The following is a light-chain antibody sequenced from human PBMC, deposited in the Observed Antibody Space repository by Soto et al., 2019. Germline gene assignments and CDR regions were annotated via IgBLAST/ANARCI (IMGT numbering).Light chain of an antibody. J-gene: IGKJ1*01. Sequence: DIQMTQSPSTLSGSVGDRVTITCRASQTNSSWLAWYQQKPGKAPKLLIYKASTLKSGVPSRFSGSGSGTEFTLTISSLQPDDFATYYCQHYNSYSEALGQGTKVDIK. CDR1: QTNSSW. CDR3: QHYNSYSEA. V-gene: IGKV1-5*03. CDR2: KAS.